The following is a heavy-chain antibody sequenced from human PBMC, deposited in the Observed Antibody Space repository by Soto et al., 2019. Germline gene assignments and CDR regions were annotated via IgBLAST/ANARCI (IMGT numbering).Heavy chain of an antibody. CDR1: GGTFSSYA. D-gene: IGHD3-3*01. Sequence: SVKVSCKASGGTFSSYAISWVRQAPGQGLEWMGGIIPIFGTANYAQKFQGRVTITADESTSTAYMELSSLRSEDTAVYYCARGTVTIFGEVTAHDAFDIWGQGTMVTVSS. V-gene: IGHV1-69*13. CDR2: IIPIFGTA. CDR3: ARGTVTIFGEVTAHDAFDI. J-gene: IGHJ3*02.